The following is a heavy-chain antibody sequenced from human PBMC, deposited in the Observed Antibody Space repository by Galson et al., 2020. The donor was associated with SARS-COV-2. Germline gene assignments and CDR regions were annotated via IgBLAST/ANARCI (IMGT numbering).Heavy chain of an antibody. Sequence: GGSLRLSCAASGFTFSDHYMDWVRQAPGKGLEWVGRTRNKANSYTTEYAASVKGRFTISRDDSKNSLYLQMNSLKTEDTAVYYCARGSDGAGGYWYFDLWGRGTLVTVSS. D-gene: IGHD4-17*01. J-gene: IGHJ2*01. CDR1: GFTFSDHY. CDR3: ARGSDGAGGYWYFDL. V-gene: IGHV3-72*01. CDR2: TRNKANSYTT.